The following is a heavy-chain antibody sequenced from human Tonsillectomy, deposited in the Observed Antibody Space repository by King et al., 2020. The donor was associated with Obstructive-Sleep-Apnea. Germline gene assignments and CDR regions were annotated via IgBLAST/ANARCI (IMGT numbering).Heavy chain of an antibody. V-gene: IGHV1-8*01. D-gene: IGHD2-8*02. CDR3: AINWVVFSFDI. CDR2: MNPNNDNT. Sequence: NWVRQAPGQGFDWMGWMNPNNDNTVYAQKFQGRVTMTRNTSITTAYMEFSSLTSEDTAIYYCAINWVVFSFDIWGQGTMVTVSS. J-gene: IGHJ3*02.